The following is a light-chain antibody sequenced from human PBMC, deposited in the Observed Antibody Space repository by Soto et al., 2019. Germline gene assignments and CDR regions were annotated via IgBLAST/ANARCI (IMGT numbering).Light chain of an antibody. CDR1: QSINSRY. V-gene: IGKV3-20*01. CDR3: QQFGSSPAFT. CDR2: CAS. J-gene: IGKJ3*01. Sequence: EIVLTQSPGTLSLSPGERATLSCRASQSINSRYLAWYQQKPGQAPRLLIYCASSRATGIPDRFSGSGSGTDFNLTISRPEPEAFAVYYCQQFGSSPAFTFGPRTIVYIK.